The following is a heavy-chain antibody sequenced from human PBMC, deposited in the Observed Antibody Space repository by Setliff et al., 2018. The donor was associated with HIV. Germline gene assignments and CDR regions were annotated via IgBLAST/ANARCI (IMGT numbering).Heavy chain of an antibody. Sequence: SVKVSCKASGGTFNTYTITWVRQALGQGLEWMGGINPFTGTTNYAQKFQGRVTITTDESRSIVYMEVSSLRSEDTAVYYCARAPRLTMIRGVFDYWGQGTLVTVSS. CDR1: GGTFNTYT. CDR3: ARAPRLTMIRGVFDY. CDR2: INPFTGTT. D-gene: IGHD3-10*01. J-gene: IGHJ4*02. V-gene: IGHV1-69*16.